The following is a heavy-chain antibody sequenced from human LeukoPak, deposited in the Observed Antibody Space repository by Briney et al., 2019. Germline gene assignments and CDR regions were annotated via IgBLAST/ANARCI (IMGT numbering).Heavy chain of an antibody. V-gene: IGHV3-53*05. CDR3: VKRLNNYFDY. CDR2: IHSGGNT. Sequence: GGSLRLPCAASGFTVSSHFMSWVRQAPGKGLEWLSVIHSGGNTYYADSVKGRFTISRDNSKNALYLQMSSLRAEDTAVYYCVKRLNNYFDYWGQGTLVTVSS. CDR1: GFTVSSHF. J-gene: IGHJ4*02. D-gene: IGHD4/OR15-4a*01.